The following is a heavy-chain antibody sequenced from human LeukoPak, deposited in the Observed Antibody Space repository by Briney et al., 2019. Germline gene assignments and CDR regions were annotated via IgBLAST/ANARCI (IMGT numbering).Heavy chain of an antibody. Sequence: SETLSLTCTVSGGSISSYYWSWIRQPPGKGLKWIGYIYYTGSTDYNPSLGSRVTISVDTSKNQFSLKLTSVTAADTAVYYCARHSFRAFDIWGQGTVVTVSS. J-gene: IGHJ3*02. D-gene: IGHD4-11*01. V-gene: IGHV4-59*01. CDR3: ARHSFRAFDI. CDR1: GGSISSYY. CDR2: IYYTGST.